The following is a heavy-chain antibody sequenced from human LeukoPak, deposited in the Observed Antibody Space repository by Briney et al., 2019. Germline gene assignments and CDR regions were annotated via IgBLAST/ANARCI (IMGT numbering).Heavy chain of an antibody. D-gene: IGHD2-15*01. Sequence: GGSLRLSCAASGFTFSSYAMSWARKAPGKGLEWVSAISGSGGSTYYADSVKGRFTISRDNSKNTLYLQMNSLRAEDTAVYYCAKGYWDIVVVVAATPFDYWGQGTLVTVSS. CDR2: ISGSGGST. CDR3: AKGYWDIVVVVAATPFDY. CDR1: GFTFSSYA. J-gene: IGHJ4*02. V-gene: IGHV3-23*01.